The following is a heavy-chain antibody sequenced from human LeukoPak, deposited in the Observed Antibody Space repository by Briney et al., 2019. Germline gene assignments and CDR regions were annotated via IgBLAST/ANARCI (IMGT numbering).Heavy chain of an antibody. CDR3: ARHGGYTNGYELKNYYQYYVDV. CDR1: GGTFSKYA. V-gene: IGHV1-69*13. D-gene: IGHD5-18*01. CDR2: IIPIFRTT. J-gene: IGHJ6*03. Sequence: SVKVSCKASGGTFSKYAFSWVRQAPGQGLGWMGGIIPIFRTTKYAQKFQGRVTITADESTTTAYMELSSLRSEDTALYYCARHGGYTNGYELKNYYQYYVDVWGKGTTLTVSS.